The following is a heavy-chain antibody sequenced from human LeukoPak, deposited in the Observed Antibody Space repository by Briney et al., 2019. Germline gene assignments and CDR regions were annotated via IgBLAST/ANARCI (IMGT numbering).Heavy chain of an antibody. CDR2: ISSSCSTI. J-gene: IGHJ6*02. D-gene: IGHD4/OR15-4a*01. CDR3: ASEPMVPYGMDV. Sequence: GGSLRLSCAASGFTFSSYEMNWVRQAPGKGLEWVSYISSSCSTIYYADSVKGRFTISRDNAKNSLYLQMNSLRAEDTAVYYCASEPMVPYGMDVWGQGTTVTVSS. CDR1: GFTFSSYE. V-gene: IGHV3-48*03.